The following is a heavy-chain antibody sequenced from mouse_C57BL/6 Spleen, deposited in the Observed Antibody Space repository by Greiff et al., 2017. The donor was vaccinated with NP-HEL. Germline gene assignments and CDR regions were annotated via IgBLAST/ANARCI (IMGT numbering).Heavy chain of an antibody. J-gene: IGHJ3*01. CDR3: ARGGVVKDWFAY. CDR1: GYTFTSYW. V-gene: IGHV1-55*01. Sequence: QVQLQQPGAELVKPGASVKMSCKASGYTFTSYWITWVKQRPGQGLEWIGDIYPGSGSTNYNEKFKSKATLTVDTSSSTAYMQLSSLTSEDSAVYYWARGGVVKDWFAYWGQGTLVTVSA. D-gene: IGHD1-1*02. CDR2: IYPGSGST.